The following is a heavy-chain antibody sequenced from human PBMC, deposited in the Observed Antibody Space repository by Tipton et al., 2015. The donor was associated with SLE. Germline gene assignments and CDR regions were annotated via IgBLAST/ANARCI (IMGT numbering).Heavy chain of an antibody. CDR3: AREKYSSSPDYYGMDV. D-gene: IGHD6-6*01. Sequence: TLSLTCTVSGGSISSSSYYWSWIRQPAGKGLEWIGYIYTSGSTNYNPALKSRVTISVDTSKNQFSLKLSSVTAADTAVYYCAREKYSSSPDYYGMDVWGQGTTVTVSS. J-gene: IGHJ6*02. V-gene: IGHV4-61*09. CDR2: IYTSGST. CDR1: GGSISSSSYY.